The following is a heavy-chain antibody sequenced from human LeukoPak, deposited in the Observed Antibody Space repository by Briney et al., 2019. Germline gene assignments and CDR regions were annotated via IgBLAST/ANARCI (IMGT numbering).Heavy chain of an antibody. J-gene: IGHJ6*03. CDR1: NYTFTSYG. CDR3: ARGTISGLDYYYMDV. D-gene: IGHD2-15*01. Sequence: GASVKVSCEASNYTFTSYGIHWVRQAPGQGLEWMGWITTFSGKTNYAQKLQDRVTMTTDTSTSTAYMELRSLRSDDTAVYYCARGTISGLDYYYMDVWGKGTTVIVSS. CDR2: ITTFSGKT. V-gene: IGHV1-18*01.